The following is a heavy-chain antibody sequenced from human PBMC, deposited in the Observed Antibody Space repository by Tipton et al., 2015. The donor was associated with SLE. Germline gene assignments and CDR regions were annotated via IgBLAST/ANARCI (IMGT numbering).Heavy chain of an antibody. CDR1: GFTFSSYA. V-gene: IGHV3-7*01. D-gene: IGHD3-10*01. J-gene: IGHJ3*02. CDR3: ARDAGAPGAFDI. Sequence: SLRLSCAASGFTFSSYAMHWVRQAPGKGLEWVANIKQDGSEKYYVDSVKGRFTISRDNAKNSLYLQMNSLRAEDTAVYYCARDAGAPGAFDIWGQGTMVTVSS. CDR2: IKQDGSEK.